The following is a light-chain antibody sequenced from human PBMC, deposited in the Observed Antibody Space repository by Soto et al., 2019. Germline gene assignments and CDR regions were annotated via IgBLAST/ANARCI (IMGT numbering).Light chain of an antibody. J-gene: IGLJ1*01. CDR1: RSDVGTYDY. CDR3: SSYTSSSTLV. Sequence: QSVLTQPASVSGSPGQSITISCTGTRSDVGTYDYVSWYQQHPGKAPILMIYDVSNRPSGFSNRFSASKSGNTASLTISGLQAEDEADYYCSSYTSSSTLVFGTGTKLTVL. V-gene: IGLV2-14*03. CDR2: DVS.